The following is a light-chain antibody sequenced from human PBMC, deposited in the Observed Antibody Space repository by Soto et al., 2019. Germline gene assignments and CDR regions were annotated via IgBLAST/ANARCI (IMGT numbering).Light chain of an antibody. V-gene: IGKV3-20*01. CDR3: QQYGSSLWT. Sequence: EIVLTQSPGTLSLSPGERATLSCRASQSVSSSYLAWYQQKPGQAPRLLIYGASSRATGIPDRFSGSGSGTDFTLTISRLETEDFAVYDCQQYGSSLWTVGQGTKVEIK. CDR2: GAS. J-gene: IGKJ1*01. CDR1: QSVSSSY.